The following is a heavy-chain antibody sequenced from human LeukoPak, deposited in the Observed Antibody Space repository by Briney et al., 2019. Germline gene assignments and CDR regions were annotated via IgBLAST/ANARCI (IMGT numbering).Heavy chain of an antibody. V-gene: IGHV3-21*01. J-gene: IGHJ4*02. Sequence: GGSLRLSCAASGFTFSSYAMSWVRQAPGKGLECVSSISSSGAYIYYADSVKGRFTISRDNAKKSLYLQMNSLRAEDTAIYYCVGNYYDSSGLDYWGQGTLVTVSS. CDR3: VGNYYDSSGLDY. CDR1: GFTFSSYA. CDR2: ISSSGAYI. D-gene: IGHD3-22*01.